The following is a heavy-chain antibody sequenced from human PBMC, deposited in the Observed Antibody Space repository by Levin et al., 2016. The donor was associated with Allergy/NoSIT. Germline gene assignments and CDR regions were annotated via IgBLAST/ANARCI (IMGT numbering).Heavy chain of an antibody. CDR2: INHSGST. D-gene: IGHD3-10*01. Sequence: WIRQPPGKGLEWIGEINHSGSTNYNPSLKSRVTISVDTSKNQFSLKLSSVTAADTAVYYCARGPLVYGSRWFDPWGQGTLVTVSS. J-gene: IGHJ5*02. CDR3: ARGPLVYGSRWFDP. V-gene: IGHV4-34*01.